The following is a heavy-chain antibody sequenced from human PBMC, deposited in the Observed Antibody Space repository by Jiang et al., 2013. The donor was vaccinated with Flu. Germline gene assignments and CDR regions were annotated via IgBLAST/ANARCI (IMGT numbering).Heavy chain of an antibody. Sequence: GAEVKKPGSSVKVSCKASGGTFSSYAISWVRQAPGQGLEWMGRIIPILGIANYAQKFQGRVTITADKSTSTAYMELSSLRSEDTAVYYCARDPLYYYGSGSYYLPAFDIWGQGTMVTVSS. J-gene: IGHJ3*02. CDR2: IIPILGIA. D-gene: IGHD3-10*01. CDR1: GGTFSSYA. V-gene: IGHV1-69*04. CDR3: ARDPLYYYGSGSYYLPAFDI.